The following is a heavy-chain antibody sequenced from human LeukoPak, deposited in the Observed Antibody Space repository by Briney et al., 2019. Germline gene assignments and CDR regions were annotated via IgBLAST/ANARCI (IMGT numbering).Heavy chain of an antibody. CDR1: GFTVSSNY. CDR3: AKDGGGHDVYYYYGMDV. V-gene: IGHV3-53*01. D-gene: IGHD5-12*01. Sequence: GGSLRLSCAASGFTVSSNYMSWVRQAPGKGLEWVSVIYSGGSTYYADSVKGRFTFSRDNSKNTLYLQMNSLRAEDTAVYYCAKDGGGHDVYYYYGMDVWGQGTTVTVSS. J-gene: IGHJ6*02. CDR2: IYSGGST.